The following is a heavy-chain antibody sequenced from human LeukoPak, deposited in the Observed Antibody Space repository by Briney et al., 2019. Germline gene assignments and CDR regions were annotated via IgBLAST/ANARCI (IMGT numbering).Heavy chain of an antibody. CDR1: RGTFSSYA. CDR3: ARDSPGTTSIDY. J-gene: IGHJ4*02. V-gene: IGHV1-69*04. D-gene: IGHD2/OR15-2a*01. CDR2: MIAIIGIA. Sequence: ASVKVSCKASRGTFSSYATSWVGQAPGQGLEWMERMIAIIGIANYAQKFECRVSITAEKSTSTAYMELSSLRTEDTTAFYCARDSPGTTSIDYWGQGTLVTVSS.